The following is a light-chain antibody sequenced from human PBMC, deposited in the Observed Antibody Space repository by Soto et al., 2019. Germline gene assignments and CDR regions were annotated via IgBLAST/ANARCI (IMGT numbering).Light chain of an antibody. CDR2: EVS. V-gene: IGLV2-14*01. Sequence: QSVLTQPPSASGSLGQSVTISCTGTSSDVGVYNYVSWYQQHPGKAPKLMIYEVSNRPSGVSNRFSGSRPGNTASLTISGLQAEDEANYYCSSYTTSNTPLYVFGTGTKVTVL. CDR3: SSYTTSNTPLYV. J-gene: IGLJ1*01. CDR1: SSDVGVYNY.